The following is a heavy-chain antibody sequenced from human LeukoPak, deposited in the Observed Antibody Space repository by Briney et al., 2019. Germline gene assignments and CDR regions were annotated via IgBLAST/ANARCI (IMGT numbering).Heavy chain of an antibody. CDR3: ARDWGWVYGSTRLHVTNGRDFDY. D-gene: IGHD1-26*01. V-gene: IGHV1-18*03. CDR2: ISAYNGNT. J-gene: IGHJ4*02. Sequence: ASVKVSCKASGYTFTSYGISWVRQAPGQGLEWMGWISAYNGNTNYAQKLQGRVTMTTDTSTSTAYMELRSLRSDDMAVYYCARDWGWVYGSTRLHVTNGRDFDYWGQGTLVTVSS. CDR1: GYTFTSYG.